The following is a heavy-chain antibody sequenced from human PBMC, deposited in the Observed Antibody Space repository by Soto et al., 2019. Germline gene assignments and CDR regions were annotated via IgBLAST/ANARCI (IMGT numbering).Heavy chain of an antibody. CDR2: VGGSGSDT. Sequence: RRLSCSASAINFRSYAMSWVRQAPGKGLEWVSAVGGSGSDTYYADSVKGRFTISRDDSKNTLYLHMSSLRVEDTAIYYCAKRQSFDFWSGYLPFFDYWGQGTPVTVSS. CDR1: AINFRSYA. J-gene: IGHJ4*02. CDR3: AKRQSFDFWSGYLPFFDY. V-gene: IGHV3-23*01. D-gene: IGHD3-3*01.